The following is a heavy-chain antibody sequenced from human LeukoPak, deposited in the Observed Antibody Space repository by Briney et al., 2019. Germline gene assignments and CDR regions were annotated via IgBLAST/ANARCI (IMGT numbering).Heavy chain of an antibody. V-gene: IGHV1-2*02. CDR2: INPSSGDT. J-gene: IGHJ4*02. D-gene: IGHD2-2*01. CDR3: ARGIVIVPAAVPPYFDF. Sequence: ASVKVSCKTSGYTFTGYYIHWVRQAPGQGPEWMGWINPSSGDTKYTQKFRGRVTMTTDTSIRTAYMELSRLRSGDTAVYYCARGIVIVPAAVPPYFDFWGQGSLVTVSS. CDR1: GYTFTGYY.